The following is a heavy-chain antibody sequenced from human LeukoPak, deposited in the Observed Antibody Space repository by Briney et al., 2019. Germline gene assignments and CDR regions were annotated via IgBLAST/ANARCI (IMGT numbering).Heavy chain of an antibody. V-gene: IGHV4-34*01. CDR3: ARGRGVHRQTTAMVRVYYFDY. J-gene: IGHJ4*02. Sequence: SETLSLTCAVYGGSFSGYYWSWIRQPPGKGLEWIGEINHSGSTNYNPSLKSRVTISVDTSKNQFSLKLSSVTAADTAVYYCARGRGVHRQTTAMVRVYYFDYWGQGTLVTVSS. CDR1: GGSFSGYY. CDR2: INHSGST. D-gene: IGHD5-18*01.